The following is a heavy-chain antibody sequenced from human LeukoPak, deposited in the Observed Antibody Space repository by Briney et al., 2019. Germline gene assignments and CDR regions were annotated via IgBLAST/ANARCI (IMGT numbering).Heavy chain of an antibody. D-gene: IGHD1-1*01. J-gene: IGHJ4*02. CDR2: IIPIFGTA. CDR1: GGTFSSYA. CDR3: ARGKNWNDLTFDY. Sequence: SVKVSCKASGGTFSSYAISWVRQAPGQGLXXXGGIIPIFGTANYAQKFQGRVTITADKSTSTAYMELSSLRSEDTAVYYCARGKNWNDLTFDYWGQGTLVTVSS. V-gene: IGHV1-69*06.